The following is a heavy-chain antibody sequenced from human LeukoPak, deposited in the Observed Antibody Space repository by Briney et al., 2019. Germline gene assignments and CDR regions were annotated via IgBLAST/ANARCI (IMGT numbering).Heavy chain of an antibody. CDR1: GFTFTNFA. CDR3: AKGAAAGLVDWFDP. Sequence: GGSLRLSCAVSGFTFTNFAMMWVRQAPGKGLQWVSSITGDGATYYADSVRGRFMLSRDTSKYTLYLQMNSLTAEDTALYYCAKGAAAGLVDWFDPWGQGTLVTVSS. J-gene: IGHJ5*02. D-gene: IGHD6-25*01. CDR2: ITGDGAT. V-gene: IGHV3-23*01.